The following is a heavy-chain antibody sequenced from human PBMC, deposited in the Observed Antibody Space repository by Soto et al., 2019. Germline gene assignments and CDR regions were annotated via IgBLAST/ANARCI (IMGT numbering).Heavy chain of an antibody. D-gene: IGHD1-1*01. CDR2: IYATGTT. J-gene: IGHJ5*02. V-gene: IGHV4-4*07. CDR1: GASISGYY. Sequence: SETLSLTCTVSGASISGYYWSWIRKSAGKGLEWIGRIYATGTTDYNPSLKSRVMMSVDTSKKQFSLKLRSVTAADTAVYYCVRDGTKTLRDWFDPWGQGXSVTVYS. CDR3: VRDGTKTLRDWFDP.